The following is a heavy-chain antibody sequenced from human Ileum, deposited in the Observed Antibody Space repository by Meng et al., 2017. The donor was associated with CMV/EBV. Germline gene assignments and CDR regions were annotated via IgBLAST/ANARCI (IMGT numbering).Heavy chain of an antibody. CDR3: ARGPRYCSSNSCYFDY. D-gene: IGHD2-2*01. CDR1: GFTFSSYW. CDR2: IKPDGNEK. J-gene: IGHJ4*02. V-gene: IGHV3-7*01. Sequence: SGFTFSSYWMSWVRQTPGKGLEWVANIKPDGNEKYYVDSVKGRFSISRDNAKNSLSLQMNSLRAEDTAVYYCARGPRYCSSNSCYFDYWGQGTLVT.